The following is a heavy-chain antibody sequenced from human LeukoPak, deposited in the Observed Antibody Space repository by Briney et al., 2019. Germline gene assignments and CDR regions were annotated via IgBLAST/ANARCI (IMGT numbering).Heavy chain of an antibody. D-gene: IGHD4-4*01. CDR3: ARTPSYSNYYYYGMDV. Sequence: ASVKVSCKASGYTFTSYGISWVRQAPGQGLEWMRWISTYNGNTNYAQKLQGRVTMTTDTSTSTAYMELRSLRSEDTAVYYCARTPSYSNYYYYGMDVWGQGTTVTVSS. V-gene: IGHV1-18*01. CDR2: ISTYNGNT. CDR1: GYTFTSYG. J-gene: IGHJ6*02.